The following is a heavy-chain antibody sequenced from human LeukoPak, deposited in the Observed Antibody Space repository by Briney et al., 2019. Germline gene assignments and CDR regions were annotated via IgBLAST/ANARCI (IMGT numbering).Heavy chain of an antibody. CDR2: IYSGGST. CDR3: ARDARYYYYMDV. J-gene: IGHJ6*03. Sequence: GGSLRLSCAASGFTLSSNYISWVRQAPGKGLEWVSVIYSGGSTYYADSVKGRFTISRDNSKNTLYLQMNSLRAEDTAVYYCARDARYYYYMDVWGKGTTVTVSS. CDR1: GFTLSSNY. V-gene: IGHV3-53*01.